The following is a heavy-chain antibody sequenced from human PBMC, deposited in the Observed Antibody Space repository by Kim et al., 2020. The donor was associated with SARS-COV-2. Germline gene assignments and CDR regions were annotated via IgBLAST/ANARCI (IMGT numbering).Heavy chain of an antibody. CDR2: ISGSGGRN. V-gene: IGHV3-23*01. CDR1: GFTFSSYA. J-gene: IGHJ6*01. CDR3: GKSRLASAAGGYQYNGM. D-gene: IGHD2-2*01. Sequence: GGSLRLSCAASGFTFSSYAMNWVRQAPGKGLEWVSSISGSGGRNYYADAVNDRFTSSSDDSKKTQYQLMSSLTDDEAALYYSGKSRLASAAGGYQYNGM.